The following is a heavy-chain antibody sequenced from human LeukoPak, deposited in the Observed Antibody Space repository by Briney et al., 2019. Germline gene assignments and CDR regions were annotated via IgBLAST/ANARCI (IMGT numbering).Heavy chain of an antibody. J-gene: IGHJ3*01. D-gene: IGHD3-22*01. CDR2: IYYSGST. CDR3: ARWETTTNYYDGSDSYSDAFDV. CDR1: GGSISSSSYY. Sequence: SETLSLTCTVSGGSISSSSYYWTWIRQPPGKGLEWIAYIYYSGSTNYNPSLKSRLTISVDTSKNQFSLKLSSVTAADTAMYYCARWETTTNYYDGSDSYSDAFDVWGQGTMVTVSS. V-gene: IGHV4-61*01.